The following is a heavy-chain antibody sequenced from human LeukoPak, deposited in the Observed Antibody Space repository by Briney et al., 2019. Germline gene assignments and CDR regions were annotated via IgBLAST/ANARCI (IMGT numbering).Heavy chain of an antibody. CDR2: ISSNGGST. D-gene: IGHD3-16*01. Sequence: PGGSLRLSCAASGFTFSSYAMHWVRQAPGKGLEYVSAISSNGGSTYYANSVKGRFTISRDNSKNTLYLQMGSLRAEDMAVYYCARQGVSAPYYYYMDVWGKGTTVTVSS. CDR3: ARQGVSAPYYYYMDV. J-gene: IGHJ6*03. CDR1: GFTFSSYA. V-gene: IGHV3-64*01.